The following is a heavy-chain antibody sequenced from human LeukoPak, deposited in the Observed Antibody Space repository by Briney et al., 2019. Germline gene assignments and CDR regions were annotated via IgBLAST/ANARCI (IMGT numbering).Heavy chain of an antibody. Sequence: ASVKVSCKASGYTFTSYYMHWVRQAPEQGLEWMGIINPSGGSTSYAQKFQGRVTMTRDMSTSTVYMELSSLRSEDTAVYYCAREISNTIFGGTPMDVWGKGTTVTVSS. CDR2: INPSGGST. V-gene: IGHV1-46*01. J-gene: IGHJ6*03. CDR3: AREISNTIFGGTPMDV. CDR1: GYTFTSYY. D-gene: IGHD3-3*01.